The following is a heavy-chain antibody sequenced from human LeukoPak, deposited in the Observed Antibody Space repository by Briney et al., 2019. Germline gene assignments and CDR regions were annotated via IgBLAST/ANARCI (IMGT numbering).Heavy chain of an antibody. Sequence: PSETLSLTCTVSGDSISSYYWSWIRQPPGKGLKWIGYIHTSGGTNYIPSLKGRVTISIDTSKNQFSLKLSSVTAADSAVYYCARLTRLSTSPDRYYLDYWGQGTLVTVSA. J-gene: IGHJ4*02. CDR2: IHTSGGT. CDR3: ARLTRLSTSPDRYYLDY. V-gene: IGHV4-4*09. CDR1: GDSISSYY. D-gene: IGHD6-6*01.